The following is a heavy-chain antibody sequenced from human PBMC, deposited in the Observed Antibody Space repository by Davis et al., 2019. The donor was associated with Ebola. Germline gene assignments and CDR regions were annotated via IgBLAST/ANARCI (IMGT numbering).Heavy chain of an antibody. CDR1: GFTFSSYA. D-gene: IGHD1-26*01. CDR2: ISGSGGST. CDR3: AKGTGATPAYHFDL. Sequence: GGSLRLSCAASGFTFSSYAMSWVRQAPGKGLEWVSAISGSGGSTYYADSVKGRFTISRDNSKNTLYLQINSLTAEDTAVYYCAKGTGATPAYHFDLWGQGTLVTVSS. V-gene: IGHV3-23*01. J-gene: IGHJ4*02.